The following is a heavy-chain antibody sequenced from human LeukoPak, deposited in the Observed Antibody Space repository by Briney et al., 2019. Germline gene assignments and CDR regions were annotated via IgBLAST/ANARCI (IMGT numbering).Heavy chain of an antibody. CDR1: GGSISSNNYY. CDR2: IYYSGST. D-gene: IGHD3-22*01. V-gene: IGHV4-61*05. CDR3: ARMGGVYYYDSSGYYYADY. Sequence: SETLSLTCTVSGGSISSNNYYWGWIRQPPGKGLEWIGYIYYSGSTNYNPSLKSRVTISVDTSKNQFSLKLSSVTAADTAVYYCARMGGVYYYDSSGYYYADYWGQGTLVTVSS. J-gene: IGHJ4*02.